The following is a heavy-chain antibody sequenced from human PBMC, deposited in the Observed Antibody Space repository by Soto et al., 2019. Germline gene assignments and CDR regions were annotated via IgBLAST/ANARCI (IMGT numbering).Heavy chain of an antibody. Sequence: QVQLVQSGAEVKKPGSSVKVSCKASGGTFTSHAVSWVRQAPGQGLEWMGGISPMFGAANYALNFQGRVTITADEPTGTAYMELSSLRSEDTAVYYCARGSISWFLDYWGLGTLVTVSS. CDR2: ISPMFGAA. CDR1: GGTFTSHA. D-gene: IGHD6-13*01. CDR3: ARGSISWFLDY. J-gene: IGHJ4*02. V-gene: IGHV1-69*12.